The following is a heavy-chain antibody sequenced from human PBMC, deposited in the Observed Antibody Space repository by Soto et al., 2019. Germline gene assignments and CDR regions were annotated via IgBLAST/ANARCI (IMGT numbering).Heavy chain of an antibody. D-gene: IGHD2-15*01. Sequence: SGPTLVNPTQTLTLTCTFSGFSLSTSGMCVSWIRQPPGKALEWLARIDWDDDKYYSTSLKTRLTISKDTSKNQVVLTMTNMDPVDTATYYCARYCSGGSCHSGFDYWGQGTLVTVSS. CDR3: ARYCSGGSCHSGFDY. V-gene: IGHV2-70*11. CDR1: GFSLSTSGMC. J-gene: IGHJ4*02. CDR2: IDWDDDK.